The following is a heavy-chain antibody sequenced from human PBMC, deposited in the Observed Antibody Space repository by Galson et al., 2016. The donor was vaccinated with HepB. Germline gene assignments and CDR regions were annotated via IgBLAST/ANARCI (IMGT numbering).Heavy chain of an antibody. D-gene: IGHD3-10*01. Sequence: SVKVSCKASGFTFTDYYIHWVRQAPGQGLEWMGWINPISGGRSYAQKFQGRITMTSDTSITTAYMDLTSLRSDDTAVYYCARPTASGTYYNPFDYWGQGTLVTVSS. CDR3: ARPTASGTYYNPFDY. V-gene: IGHV1-2*02. CDR1: GFTFTDYY. J-gene: IGHJ4*02. CDR2: INPISGGR.